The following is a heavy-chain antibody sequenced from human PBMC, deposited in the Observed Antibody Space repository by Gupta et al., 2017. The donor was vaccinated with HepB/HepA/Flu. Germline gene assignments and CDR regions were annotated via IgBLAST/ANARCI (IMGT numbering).Heavy chain of an antibody. J-gene: IGHJ6*02. V-gene: IGHV3-73*01. CDR2: IKSETNSYAT. Sequence: EVQLVESGGGLVQPGGSLKLSCAASGFTFSGSAMHWVRQASGKGLEWVGRIKSETNSYATAYAASVKGRFTISGDDSKNTTYLQMNSLKTEDTAVYYCTRDNHYFAMDVWGQGTTVTVSS. CDR3: TRDNHYFAMDV. CDR1: GFTFSGSA.